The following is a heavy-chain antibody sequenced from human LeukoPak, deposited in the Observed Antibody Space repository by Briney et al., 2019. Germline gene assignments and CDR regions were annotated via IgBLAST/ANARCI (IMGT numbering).Heavy chain of an antibody. D-gene: IGHD3-22*01. J-gene: IGHJ4*02. CDR3: ARGIGYYDSSGYLDY. CDR2: ISAYNGNT. CDR1: GYTFTSYG. V-gene: IGHV1-18*01. Sequence: ASVKVSCKASGYTFTSYGISWVRQAPGQGLEWMGWISAYNGNTNYAQKLQGRVTMTTDTSTSTDYMELRSLRSDDTAVYYCARGIGYYDSSGYLDYWGQGTLVTVSS.